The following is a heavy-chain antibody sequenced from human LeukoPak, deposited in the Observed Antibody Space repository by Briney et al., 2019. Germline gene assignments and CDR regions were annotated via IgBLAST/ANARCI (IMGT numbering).Heavy chain of an antibody. J-gene: IGHJ4*02. D-gene: IGHD2-21*01. CDR2: IYYSGST. V-gene: IGHV4-39*01. CDR1: GGSISSSSYY. CDR3: ARQLSLGGAFGY. Sequence: SETLSLTCTVSGGSISSSSYYWGWIRQPPGKGLEWVGSIYYSGSTYYNPSLKSRVTISVDTSKNQFSLKLSSVTAADTAVYYCARQLSLGGAFGYWGQGTLVTVSS.